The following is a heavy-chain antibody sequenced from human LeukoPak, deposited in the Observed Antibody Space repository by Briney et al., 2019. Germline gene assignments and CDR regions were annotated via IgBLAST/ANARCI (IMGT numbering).Heavy chain of an antibody. J-gene: IGHJ4*02. CDR1: GFSVSSNY. Sequence: GGSLRLSCAASGFSVSSNYMSWVRQAPGKGLEWVSVIYSSGSTYYADSVKGRFTISRDNSKNTLHLQMNTLRAEDTVVYYCGSRIATAGSVDYWGQGTQVTVSS. CDR3: GSRIATAGSVDY. CDR2: IYSSGST. D-gene: IGHD6-13*01. V-gene: IGHV3-53*01.